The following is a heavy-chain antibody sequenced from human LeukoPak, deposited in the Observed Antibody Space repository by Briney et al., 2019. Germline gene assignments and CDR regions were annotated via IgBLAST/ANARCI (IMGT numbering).Heavy chain of an antibody. J-gene: IGHJ4*02. CDR1: GYTFTSYG. D-gene: IGHD3-10*01. CDR2: ISAYNGNT. Sequence: ASVKVSCKASGYTFTSYGISWVRQAPGQGLEWMGWISAYNGNTNYAQQLQGRVTMTTDTSTSTAYMELRSLRSDDTAVYYCARVTPYYYGSELGDYFDYWGQGTLVTVSS. V-gene: IGHV1-18*01. CDR3: ARVTPYYYGSELGDYFDY.